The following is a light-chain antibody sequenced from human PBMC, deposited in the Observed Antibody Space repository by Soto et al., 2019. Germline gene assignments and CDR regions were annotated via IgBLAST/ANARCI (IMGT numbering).Light chain of an antibody. Sequence: QSALTQPASVSGSPGQSITISCTGTSSDVGSYNLVSWYQQHPGKAPKLMIYEVSKRPSGVSNRFSGSKSGNTASLTISGLQAEDEADYYCCSYAGSTLFGGGTKLTLL. CDR2: EVS. CDR3: CSYAGSTL. J-gene: IGLJ3*02. CDR1: SSDVGSYNL. V-gene: IGLV2-23*02.